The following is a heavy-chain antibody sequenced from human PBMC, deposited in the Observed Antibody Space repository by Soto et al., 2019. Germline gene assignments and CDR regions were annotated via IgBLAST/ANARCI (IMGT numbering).Heavy chain of an antibody. J-gene: IGHJ5*02. CDR2: INHSGST. CDR3: ARGRGSSSRGAVRFDP. D-gene: IGHD6-13*01. CDR1: GGSFSGYY. Sequence: QVQLQQWGAGLLKPSETLSLTCAVYGGSFSGYYWSWIRQPPGKGLEWIGEINHSGSTNYNPSLKSRVTISVDTSKTQFSLKLSSVTAADTAVYYCARGRGSSSRGAVRFDPWGQGTLVTVSS. V-gene: IGHV4-34*01.